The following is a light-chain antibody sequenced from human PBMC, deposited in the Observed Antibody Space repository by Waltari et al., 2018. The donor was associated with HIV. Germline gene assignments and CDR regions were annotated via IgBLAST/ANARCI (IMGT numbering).Light chain of an antibody. Sequence: QSALTQPASVSGSPGQSITISCTGTSRDVGGYNNVSWYQKHPGKAPKLRIYEVSNRPSGVSNRFSGSKSGNTASLTISGLQAEDEADYYCSSYTSSSTLVVFGGGTKLTVL. CDR1: SRDVGGYNN. J-gene: IGLJ2*01. CDR3: SSYTSSSTLVV. CDR2: EVS. V-gene: IGLV2-14*01.